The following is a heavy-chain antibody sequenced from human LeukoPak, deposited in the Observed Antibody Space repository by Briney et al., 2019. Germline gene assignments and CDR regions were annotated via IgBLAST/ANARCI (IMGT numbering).Heavy chain of an antibody. D-gene: IGHD6-13*01. CDR1: GYTFTGYY. V-gene: IGHV1-2*02. J-gene: IGHJ6*03. Sequence: ASVKVSCKASGYTFTGYYMHWVRQAPGQGLEWMGWINPNSGGTNYAQKFQGRVTMTRDTSISTAYMELSRLRSDDTAVYYCARDPAAAKGYYYYMDVWGKGTTVTVSS. CDR3: ARDPAAAKGYYYYMDV. CDR2: INPNSGGT.